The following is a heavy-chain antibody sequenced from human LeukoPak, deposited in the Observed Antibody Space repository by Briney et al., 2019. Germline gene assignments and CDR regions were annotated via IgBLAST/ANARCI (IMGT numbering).Heavy chain of an antibody. CDR2: IIPIFGTA. D-gene: IGHD1-1*01. V-gene: IGHV1-69*05. J-gene: IGHJ4*02. CDR3: ARDRGRVWYNWNHLTLDY. Sequence: GASVKVSCKASGGTFSSYAISWVRQAPGQGLEWMGRIIPIFGTANYAQKFQGRVTITTDESTSTAYMELSSLRSEDTAVYYCARDRGRVWYNWNHLTLDYWGQGTLVTVSS. CDR1: GGTFSSYA.